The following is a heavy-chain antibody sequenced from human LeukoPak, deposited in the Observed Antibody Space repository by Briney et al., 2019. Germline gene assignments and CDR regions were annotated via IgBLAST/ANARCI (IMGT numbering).Heavy chain of an antibody. CDR1: GHLFSSYV. CDR3: SPPWGDSSGYCYVY. D-gene: IGHD3-22*01. CDR2: YSDSGCST. V-gene: IGHV3-23*01. J-gene: IGHJ4*02. Sequence: GVSQTLLCTACGHLFSSYVMRCLRQARGKALEGVSTYSDSGCSTFYAVSVRGRFTLSRDNSRITLYLHMNSLRGEDTATYLFSPPWGDSSGYCYVYWGQGTLDSVSS.